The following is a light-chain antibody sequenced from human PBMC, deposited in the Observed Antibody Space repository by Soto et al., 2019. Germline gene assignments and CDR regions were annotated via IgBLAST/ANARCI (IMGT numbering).Light chain of an antibody. CDR2: DAS. CDR1: QTISTW. Sequence: DIQVTQSPPTLSASVGDIVTITCRASQTISTWMAWYQQKPGKAPKLLVYDASTLQSGVASRFSGSGSGTEFTLIISSLQSEDFAVYYCQQYNNWPTFGQGSMVDIK. J-gene: IGKJ1*01. V-gene: IGKV1-5*01. CDR3: QQYNNWPT.